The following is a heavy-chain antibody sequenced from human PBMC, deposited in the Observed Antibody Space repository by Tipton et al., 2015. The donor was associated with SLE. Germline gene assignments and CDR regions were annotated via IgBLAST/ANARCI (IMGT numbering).Heavy chain of an antibody. CDR1: GFIFSDTW. CDR3: ARGKYYFDY. J-gene: IGHJ4*02. V-gene: IGHV3-15*01. Sequence: SLRLSCAASGFIFSDTWMSWVRQAPGKGLEWLGHIKSKIDGGTADYAAPVKGRFAISRDDSENMLSLQMDSLRTEDTAVYYCARGKYYFDYWGQGALVTVSS. CDR2: IKSKIDGGTA. D-gene: IGHD2/OR15-2a*01.